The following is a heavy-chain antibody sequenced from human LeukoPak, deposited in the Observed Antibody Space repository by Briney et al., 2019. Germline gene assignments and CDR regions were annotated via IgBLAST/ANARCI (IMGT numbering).Heavy chain of an antibody. CDR3: AREALTGYCSSTSCSY. Sequence: GGSLRLSCAASGFTVSSNYMSWVRQAPGKGLEWVSVIYSGGSTYYADSVKSRFTISRDNSKNTLYLQMNSLRAEDTAVYYCAREALTGYCSSTSCSYWGQGTLVTVSS. CDR1: GFTVSSNY. J-gene: IGHJ4*02. V-gene: IGHV3-66*01. CDR2: IYSGGST. D-gene: IGHD2-2*01.